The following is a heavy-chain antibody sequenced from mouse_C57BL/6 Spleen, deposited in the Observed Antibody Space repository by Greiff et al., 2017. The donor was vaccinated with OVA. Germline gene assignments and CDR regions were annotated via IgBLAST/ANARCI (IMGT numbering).Heavy chain of an antibody. CDR2: ISSGSSTI. Sequence: DVKLVESGGGLVKPGGSLKLSCAASGFTFSDYGMHWVRQAPEKGLEWVAYISSGSSTIYYADTVKGRFTISRDNAKNTLFLQMTSLRSEDTAMYYCAREGDYYGSSPAWFAYRGQETLVTVSA. V-gene: IGHV5-17*01. J-gene: IGHJ3*01. D-gene: IGHD1-1*01. CDR1: GFTFSDYG. CDR3: AREGDYYGSSPAWFAY.